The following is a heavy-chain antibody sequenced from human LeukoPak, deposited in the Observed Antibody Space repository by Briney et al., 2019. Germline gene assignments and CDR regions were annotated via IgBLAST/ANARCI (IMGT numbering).Heavy chain of an antibody. V-gene: IGHV3-64D*06. CDR2: ISSNRGST. Sequence: GGSLRLSCSASGFTFSSYAMHWVRQAPGKGLEYVSAISSNRGSTYYADSVEGRFTISRDNSKNTLYLQMSSLRAEDTAVYYCVKEVTYYYGSGSYFDYWGQGTLVTVSS. CDR3: VKEVTYYYGSGSYFDY. CDR1: GFTFSSYA. D-gene: IGHD3-10*01. J-gene: IGHJ4*02.